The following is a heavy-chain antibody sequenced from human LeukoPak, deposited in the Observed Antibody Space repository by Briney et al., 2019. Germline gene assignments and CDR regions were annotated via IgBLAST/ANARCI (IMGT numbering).Heavy chain of an antibody. Sequence: SETLSLTCTVSGYSISSGYYWGWIRQPPGKGLEWIGSIYHSGSTYYNPSLKSRVTISVDTSKNQFSLKLTSVIAADTAVYYCVESGNRGYSYGYSAFDIWGQGTTVTVSS. D-gene: IGHD5-18*01. CDR1: GYSISSGYY. CDR2: IYHSGST. J-gene: IGHJ3*02. CDR3: VESGNRGYSYGYSAFDI. V-gene: IGHV4-38-2*02.